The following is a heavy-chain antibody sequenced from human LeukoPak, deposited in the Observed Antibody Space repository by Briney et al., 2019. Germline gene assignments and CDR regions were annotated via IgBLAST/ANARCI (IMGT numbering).Heavy chain of an antibody. J-gene: IGHJ4*02. Sequence: PGGSLRLSCAASGFPFDDYGMSWVRQAPGKGLEGVSGISWNGGSTGYADSVKGRFTISRDNAKNSLYLQTNSLRAEDTAVYYCAKDSAKKYDDYWGQGTLVTVSS. D-gene: IGHD2/OR15-2a*01. CDR3: AKDSAKKYDDY. CDR1: GFPFDDYG. V-gene: IGHV3-20*04. CDR2: ISWNGGST.